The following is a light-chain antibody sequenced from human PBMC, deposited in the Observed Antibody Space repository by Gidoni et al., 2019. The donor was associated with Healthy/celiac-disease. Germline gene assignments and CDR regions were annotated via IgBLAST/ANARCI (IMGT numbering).Light chain of an antibody. V-gene: IGLV1-47*01. Sequence: QSVLTQPPSASGTPGQGVTISCSGSSSNIGSHYVYWYQHLPGTAPKLLIYRNNQRPSGVPDRFSGSKSGTSASLAISGLRSEDEADYYCAAWDDSLSGPVFGGGTKLTVL. CDR2: RNN. J-gene: IGLJ2*01. CDR3: AAWDDSLSGPV. CDR1: SSNIGSHY.